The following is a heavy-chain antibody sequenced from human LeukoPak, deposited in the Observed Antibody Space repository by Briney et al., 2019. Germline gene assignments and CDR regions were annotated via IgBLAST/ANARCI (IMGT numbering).Heavy chain of an antibody. J-gene: IGHJ4*02. V-gene: IGHV4-4*07. Sequence: SETLSLTCTVSGGFISSYYWNWVRQPAGKGLEWIGRIYTSGSTNYNPSLKSRVTMSADTSNNQFSLRLTSVTAADTAIYYCARTYGDYERGWFFDNWGQGTLVTVSS. CDR2: IYTSGST. D-gene: IGHD4-17*01. CDR1: GGFISSYY. CDR3: ARTYGDYERGWFFDN.